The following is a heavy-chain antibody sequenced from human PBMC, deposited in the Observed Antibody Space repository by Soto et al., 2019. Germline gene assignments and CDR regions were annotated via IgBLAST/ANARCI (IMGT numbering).Heavy chain of an antibody. J-gene: IGHJ6*02. Sequence: SETLSLTCTVSGGSISSSSYYWGWIRQPPGKGLEWIGSIYYSGSTYYNPSLKSRVTISVDTSKNQFSLRLSSVTAADTAVYYCARLPAYSSSWYSSPYYYYGMDVWGQGTTVTVS. D-gene: IGHD6-13*01. CDR1: GGSISSSSYY. V-gene: IGHV4-39*01. CDR3: ARLPAYSSSWYSSPYYYYGMDV. CDR2: IYYSGST.